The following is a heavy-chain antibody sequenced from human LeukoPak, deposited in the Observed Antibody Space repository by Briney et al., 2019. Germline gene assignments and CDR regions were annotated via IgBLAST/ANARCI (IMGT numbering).Heavy chain of an antibody. CDR1: GFSFSAYA. D-gene: IGHD3-22*01. J-gene: IGHJ4*02. CDR2: IGASGLNT. Sequence: PGRCMRLSCAASGFSFSAYAMSWVRQAPGKGLEWVSGIGASGLNTYYADTVKGRLTISRDNSNNAVYLQLYSLRVDDTAVYYCAKNWDVYDSSGPIDHWGQGALVTVSA. V-gene: IGHV3-23*01. CDR3: AKNWDVYDSSGPIDH.